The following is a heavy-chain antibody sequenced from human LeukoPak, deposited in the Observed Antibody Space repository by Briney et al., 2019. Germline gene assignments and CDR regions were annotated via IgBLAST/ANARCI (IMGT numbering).Heavy chain of an antibody. J-gene: IGHJ2*01. CDR2: INHSGST. D-gene: IGHD3-22*01. CDR1: GGSFSGYY. V-gene: IGHV4-34*01. CDR3: ARRDGTGYYYSWYFDL. Sequence: SETLSLTCAVYGGSFSGYYWSWIRQPPGKGLEWIGEINHSGSTNYNPSLKSRVTISVDTSKNQFSLKLSSVTAADTAVYYCARRDGTGYYYSWYFDLWGRGTLVTVSP.